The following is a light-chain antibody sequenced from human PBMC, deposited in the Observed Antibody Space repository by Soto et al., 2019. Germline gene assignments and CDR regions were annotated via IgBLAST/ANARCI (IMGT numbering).Light chain of an antibody. Sequence: QSALTQPPSVSGSPGQSFTISCTGTTSDIGGYKYVSWYQQLPGKAPKLMIFDVTKRPSGVPDRFSGSNSGNTASLTISGLQAEDEAIYYCCSYARTTHVFGTGTKLTVL. CDR3: CSYARTTHV. V-gene: IGLV2-11*01. CDR2: DVT. CDR1: TSDIGGYKY. J-gene: IGLJ1*01.